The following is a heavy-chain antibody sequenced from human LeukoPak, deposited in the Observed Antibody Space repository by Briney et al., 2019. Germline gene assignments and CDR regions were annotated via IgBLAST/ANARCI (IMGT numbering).Heavy chain of an antibody. CDR2: ISSSSSYT. CDR3: ARDQGGGWYVDV. V-gene: IGHV3-11*05. CDR1: GFTFSDYY. D-gene: IGHD1-26*01. Sequence: GGSLRLSCAASGFTFSDYYMTWIRQAPGKGLEWVSYISSSSSYTNHADSVKGRFTISRDNAKNSLYLQMNSLRVEDTAVYYCARDQGGGWYVDVWGRGTLVTVSS. J-gene: IGHJ2*01.